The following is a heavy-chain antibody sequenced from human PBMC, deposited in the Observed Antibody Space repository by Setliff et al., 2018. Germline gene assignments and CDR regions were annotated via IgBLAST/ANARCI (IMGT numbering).Heavy chain of an antibody. D-gene: IGHD2-15*01. J-gene: IGHJ4*02. V-gene: IGHV4-59*11. Sequence: SETLSLTCTVSGGSSSSHYWSWIRQPPGKGLEWIGYIHYSGTTYYNPSLKSRVTLSLDTAKNQFSLELRAVTAADTALYYCARENGYCSGGACYFMFDYWGQGTLVTVSS. CDR2: IHYSGTT. CDR1: GGSSSSHY. CDR3: ARENGYCSGGACYFMFDY.